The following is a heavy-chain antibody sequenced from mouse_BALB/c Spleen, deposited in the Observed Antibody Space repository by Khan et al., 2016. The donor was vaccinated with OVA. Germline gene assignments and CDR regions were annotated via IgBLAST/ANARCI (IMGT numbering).Heavy chain of an antibody. CDR3: ASGGYWYFDV. J-gene: IGHJ1*01. Sequence: QIQLVQSGPELKKPGETVKISCKASGYTFTNYGMNWVKQAPGKGLKWMGWINTYTGEPTYADDFKGRFVFSLETSASTAYLQINNLKNEGTATYFCASGGYWYFDVWGAGTTVTVSS. D-gene: IGHD1-1*02. CDR1: GYTFTNYG. CDR2: INTYTGEP. V-gene: IGHV9-3-1*01.